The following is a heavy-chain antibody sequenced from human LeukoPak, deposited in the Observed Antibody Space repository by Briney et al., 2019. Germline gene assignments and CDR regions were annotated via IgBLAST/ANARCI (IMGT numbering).Heavy chain of an antibody. V-gene: IGHV4-59*08. CDR2: IYYSGST. CDR1: DASISGYY. CDR3: ARGYPPGIAAAGTVGSEFDY. D-gene: IGHD6-13*01. J-gene: IGHJ4*02. Sequence: PSETLSLTCTVSDASISGYYWSWIRQPPGKGLEWIGYIYYSGSTNYNPSLKSRVTISVDTSKNQFSLKLSSVTAADTAVYYCARGYPPGIAAAGTVGSEFDYWGQGTLVTVSS.